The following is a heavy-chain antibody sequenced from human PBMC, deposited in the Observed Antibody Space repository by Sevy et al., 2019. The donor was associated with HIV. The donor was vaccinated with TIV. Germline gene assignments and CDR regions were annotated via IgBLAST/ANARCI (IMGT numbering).Heavy chain of an antibody. CDR1: GFTFGDYA. CDR2: IRSKAYGGTT. J-gene: IGHJ6*03. D-gene: IGHD5-18*01. CDR3: TRLVTAMGYYYYYYMDV. Sequence: GGSLRLSCTASGFTFGDYAMSWFRQAPGKGLEWVGFIRSKAYGGTTEYAASVKGRFTISRDGSKSIAYLEMNSLKTEDTAVYYCTRLVTAMGYYYYYYMDVWGKGTTVTVSS. V-gene: IGHV3-49*01.